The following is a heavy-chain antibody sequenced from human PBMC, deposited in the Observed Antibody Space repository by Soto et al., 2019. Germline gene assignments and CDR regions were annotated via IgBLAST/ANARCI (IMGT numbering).Heavy chain of an antibody. CDR3: ARGEWEYYYDSSGYYLPFGFQH. CDR1: GFTVSSNY. CDR2: IYSGGST. D-gene: IGHD3-22*01. J-gene: IGHJ1*01. V-gene: IGHV3-66*01. Sequence: PGGSLRLSCAASGFTVSSNYMSWVRQAPGKGLEWVSVIYSGGSTYYADSVKGRFTISRDNSKNTLYLQMNSLRAEDTAVYYCARGEWEYYYDSSGYYLPFGFQHWGQGTLVTVSS.